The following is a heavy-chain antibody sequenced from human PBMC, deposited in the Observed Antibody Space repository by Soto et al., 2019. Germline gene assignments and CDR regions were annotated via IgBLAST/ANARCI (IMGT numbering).Heavy chain of an antibody. Sequence: EGQLLQSGGGLVQPGESLRLSCAASGFTFSSSGMSWVRQAPGKGLEWVSSISIRGDYRYYADSVKGRFTXSRDXSKXXXXLQMSSLTAEDTALYYCANHGGFDFWGQGTMVAVSS. D-gene: IGHD4-17*01. CDR3: ANHGGFDF. J-gene: IGHJ3*01. V-gene: IGHV3-23*01. CDR1: GFTFSSSG. CDR2: ISIRGDYR.